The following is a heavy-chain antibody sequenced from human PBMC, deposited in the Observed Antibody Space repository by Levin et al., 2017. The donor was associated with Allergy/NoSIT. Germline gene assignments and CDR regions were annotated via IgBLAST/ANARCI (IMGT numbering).Heavy chain of an antibody. Sequence: SETLSLTCAVSGGSISSSNWWSWVRQPPGKGLEWIGEIYHSGSTNYNPSLKSRVTISVDKSKNQFSLKLSSVTAADTAVYYCARAGGRATSPLWYWGQGTLVTVSS. CDR3: ARAGGRATSPLWY. CDR2: IYHSGST. V-gene: IGHV4-4*02. D-gene: IGHD3-16*01. J-gene: IGHJ4*02. CDR1: GGSISSSNW.